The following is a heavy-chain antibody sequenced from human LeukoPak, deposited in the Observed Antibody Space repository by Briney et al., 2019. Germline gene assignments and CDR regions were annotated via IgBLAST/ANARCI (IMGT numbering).Heavy chain of an antibody. D-gene: IGHD6-6*01. J-gene: IGHJ4*02. CDR1: GGTFSSYA. CDR2: IIPIFGTA. Sequence: SVKVPCKASGGTFSSYAISWVRQAPGQGLEWMGGIIPIFGTANYAQKFQGRVTITADESTSTAYMELSSLRSEDTAVYYCARDRGSSSSPFDYWGQGTLVTVSS. CDR3: ARDRGSSSSPFDY. V-gene: IGHV1-69*13.